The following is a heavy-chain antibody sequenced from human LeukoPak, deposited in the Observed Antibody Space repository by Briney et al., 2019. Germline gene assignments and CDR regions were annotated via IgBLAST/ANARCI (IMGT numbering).Heavy chain of an antibody. V-gene: IGHV3-53*01. D-gene: IGHD6-13*01. CDR3: ARDLAAAGTYTSFDY. J-gene: IGHJ4*02. CDR1: GSTVSSNY. Sequence: GGSPRLSCAASGSTVSSNYMSWVRQAPGKGLEWVSVIYSGVGGVGTYYADSVKGRFTISRDNSKNTLYLQMNSLRAEDTAVYYCARDLAAAGTYTSFDYWGQGTLVTVSS. CDR2: IYSGVGGVGT.